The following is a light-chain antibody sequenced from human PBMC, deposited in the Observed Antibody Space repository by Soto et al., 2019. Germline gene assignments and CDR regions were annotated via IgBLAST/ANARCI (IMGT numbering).Light chain of an antibody. CDR3: QQGNSFPLT. J-gene: IGKJ4*01. CDR1: QGISSW. V-gene: IGKV1-12*01. Sequence: DIQLTRSPSSVSASVGDTVTITCRASQGISSWLAWYQQKPGRAPKLLIYTASRLQGGAPSRFTGSGSGTDFTHTITSLQPDDIAVYYCQQGNSFPLTFGGGTKVDIK. CDR2: TAS.